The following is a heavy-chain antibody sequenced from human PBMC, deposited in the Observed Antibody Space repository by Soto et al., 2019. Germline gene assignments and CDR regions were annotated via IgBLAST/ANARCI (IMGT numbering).Heavy chain of an antibody. V-gene: IGHV1-2*02. CDR3: TRNSRPFPLFGERIPKNWYFDL. CDR1: GYTFNVYD. J-gene: IGHJ2*01. Sequence: ASVKVSGKASGYTFNVYDMHWVRQAPGQGLEWMGWINPNSGGTNYAQKFQGRVTLTRDTSISTAYMELSSLRSDDTAVYYCTRNSRPFPLFGERIPKNWYFDLWGRGTLVTVSS. CDR2: INPNSGGT. D-gene: IGHD3-10*01.